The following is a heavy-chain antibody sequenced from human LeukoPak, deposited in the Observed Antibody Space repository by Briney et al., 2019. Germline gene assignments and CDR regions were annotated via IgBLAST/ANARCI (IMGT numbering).Heavy chain of an antibody. V-gene: IGHV1-18*01. Sequence: ASGKVSCKAAGYTFTSYGNSWLRQAPGQGQEWKGRFSAYNGNINYAQKLQGSVTMTRDTSSSIAYMEVSRLRSDDTAVYYCASGLIAVAGPAAFDIWGQGTMVTVSS. D-gene: IGHD6-19*01. CDR2: FSAYNGNI. CDR1: GYTFTSYG. J-gene: IGHJ3*02. CDR3: ASGLIAVAGPAAFDI.